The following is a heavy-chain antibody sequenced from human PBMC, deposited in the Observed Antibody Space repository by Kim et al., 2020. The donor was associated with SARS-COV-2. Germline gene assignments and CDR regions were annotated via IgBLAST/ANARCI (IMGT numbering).Heavy chain of an antibody. Sequence: GGSLRLSCAASGFTFRSYRLNWVRQAPGKGLEWVSYVSSSNNTFYYADSVKGRFTISRDNAKNSLYLQMNSLRDEDTAVYYCAREQRDGYNSFPLSGAHTAFDIWGQGTMVTVSS. CDR2: VSSSNNTF. V-gene: IGHV3-48*02. D-gene: IGHD5-12*01. CDR1: GFTFRSYR. CDR3: AREQRDGYNSFPLSGAHTAFDI. J-gene: IGHJ3*02.